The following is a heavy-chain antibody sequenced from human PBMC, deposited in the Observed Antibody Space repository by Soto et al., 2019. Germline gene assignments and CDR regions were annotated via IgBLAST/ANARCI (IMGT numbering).Heavy chain of an antibody. D-gene: IGHD3-22*01. V-gene: IGHV3-11*06. Sequence: GGSLRLSCAASGFSFSDYYMSWIRQAPGKGLEWVSYISSSSSYTNYADSVKGRFTISRDNAKNSLYLQMNSLRAEDTAVYYCAKPRSRDYYDSSGYEFDYWGQGTLVTV. CDR3: AKPRSRDYYDSSGYEFDY. CDR2: ISSSSSYT. CDR1: GFSFSDYY. J-gene: IGHJ4*02.